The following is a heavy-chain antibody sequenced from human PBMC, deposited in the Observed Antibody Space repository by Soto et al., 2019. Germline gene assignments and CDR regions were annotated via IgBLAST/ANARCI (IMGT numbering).Heavy chain of an antibody. Sequence: GASVKVSCKASGYTFTSYGFAWVRQAPGQGLEWMGWISAQNGNTNYAENIQGRVTMITDTTTSAAYMELRSLRSDDTAVYYCARAWELIYYFDYWGQGTLVPSPQ. CDR3: ARAWELIYYFDY. D-gene: IGHD1-26*01. J-gene: IGHJ4*02. CDR1: GYTFTSYG. CDR2: ISAQNGNT. V-gene: IGHV1-18*01.